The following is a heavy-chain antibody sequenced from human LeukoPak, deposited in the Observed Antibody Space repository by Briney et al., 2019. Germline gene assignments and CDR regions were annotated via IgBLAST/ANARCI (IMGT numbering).Heavy chain of an antibody. V-gene: IGHV3-23*01. CDR2: TSPSGDST. CDR3: AKDRSIAAGDDAFDI. Sequence: GGSLRLSCAASGFTFSNHGMNWVRQAPGKGLEWVSGTSPSGDSTYYADSVKGRFTISRDNSKNTLYLQMNSLRAEDTAVYYCAKDRSIAAGDDAFDIWGQGTMVTVSS. CDR1: GFTFSNHG. D-gene: IGHD6-13*01. J-gene: IGHJ3*02.